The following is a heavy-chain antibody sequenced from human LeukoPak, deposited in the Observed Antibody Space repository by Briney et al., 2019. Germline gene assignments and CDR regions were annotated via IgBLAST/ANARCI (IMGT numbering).Heavy chain of an antibody. J-gene: IGHJ3*02. D-gene: IGHD6-19*01. CDR1: GYTFTSYD. CDR3: ARASRSRAGGIAVAGTKADAFDI. V-gene: IGHV1-8*03. CDR2: MNPNSGNT. Sequence: ASVKVSCKASGYTFTSYDINWVRQATGQGLEWMGWMNPNSGNTGYAQKFQGRVTITRNTSISTAYMELSSLRSEDTAVYYCARASRSRAGGIAVAGTKADAFDIWGQGTMVTVSS.